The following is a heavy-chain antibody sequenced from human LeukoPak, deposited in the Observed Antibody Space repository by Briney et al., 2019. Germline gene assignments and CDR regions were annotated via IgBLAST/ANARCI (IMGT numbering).Heavy chain of an antibody. CDR2: VNDSGGT. CDR3: ARALYCSGGSCYIRWVYFDY. D-gene: IGHD2-15*01. J-gene: IGHJ4*02. V-gene: IGHV4-34*01. CDR1: IDSFTNYY. Sequence: PSETLSLTCAVYIDSFTNYYWNWIRQTPGKGLEWIGEVNDSGGTNINPSLKSRVTISVDTSKNQFSLKLSSVTAADTAVYYCARALYCSGGSCYIRWVYFDYWGQGTLVTVSS.